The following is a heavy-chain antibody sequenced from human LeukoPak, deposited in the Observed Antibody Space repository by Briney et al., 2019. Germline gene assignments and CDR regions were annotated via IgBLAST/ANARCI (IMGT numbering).Heavy chain of an antibody. Sequence: SQTLSLTCAVSGGSISSGGYSWSWIRQPPGKGLEWIGYIYHSGSTYYNPSPKSRVTISVDTSKNQFSLKLSSVTAADTAVYYCARDSNYAFDYWGQGTLVTVSS. CDR2: IYHSGST. V-gene: IGHV4-30-2*01. CDR1: GGSISSGGYS. CDR3: ARDSNYAFDY. J-gene: IGHJ4*02. D-gene: IGHD4-11*01.